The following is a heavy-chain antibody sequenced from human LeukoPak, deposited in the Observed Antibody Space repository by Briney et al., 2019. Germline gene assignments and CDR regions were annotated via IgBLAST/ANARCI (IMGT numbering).Heavy chain of an antibody. J-gene: IGHJ4*02. D-gene: IGHD2-2*01. V-gene: IGHV1-2*02. CDR1: GYTFTDYY. Sequence: ASVKVSCTASGYTFTDYYMHWVRQAHGPGFEWMGWINTNDGDTNYAQTFQGRVTMTRDTSISTAHMEVSRLRSDDTAVYYCARANFLYCSSNTCLFDYWGQGTLVTVSS. CDR2: INTNDGDT. CDR3: ARANFLYCSSNTCLFDY.